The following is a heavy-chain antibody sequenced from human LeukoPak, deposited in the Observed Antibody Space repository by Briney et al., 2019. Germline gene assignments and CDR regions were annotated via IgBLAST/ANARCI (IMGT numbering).Heavy chain of an antibody. Sequence: SETLSLTCAVYGGSFSGYYWSWIRQPPGKGLEWIGEINHSGSTNYNPSLKSRVTISVDTSKNQFSLKLSSVTAADTAVYYCASRVSYGRKVDYWGQGTLVTVSS. CDR2: INHSGST. CDR3: ASRVSYGRKVDY. CDR1: GGSFSGYY. V-gene: IGHV4-34*01. D-gene: IGHD5-18*01. J-gene: IGHJ4*02.